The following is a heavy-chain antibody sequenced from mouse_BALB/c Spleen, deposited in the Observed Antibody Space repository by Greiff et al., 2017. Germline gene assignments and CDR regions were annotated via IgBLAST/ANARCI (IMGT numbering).Heavy chain of an antibody. CDR3: ARGGKNYYYAMDY. D-gene: IGHD1-1*02. V-gene: IGHV5-6*01. Sequence: EVQLQESGGDLVKPGGSLKLSCAASGFTFSSYGMSWVRQTPDKRLEWVATISSGGSYTYYPDSVKGRFTISRDNAKNTLCLQMSSLKSEDTAMYYCARGGKNYYYAMDYWGQGTSVTVSS. CDR2: ISSGGSYT. J-gene: IGHJ4*01. CDR1: GFTFSSYG.